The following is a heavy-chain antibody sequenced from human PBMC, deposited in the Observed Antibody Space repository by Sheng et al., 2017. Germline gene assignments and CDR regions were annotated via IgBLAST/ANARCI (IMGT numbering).Heavy chain of an antibody. CDR3: ARGRSSSRVETNWFDP. CDR1: GYSISSGYY. V-gene: IGHV4-38-2*01. CDR2: IYHSGST. J-gene: IGHJ5*02. D-gene: IGHD6-6*01. Sequence: QVQLQESGPGLVKPSETLSLTCAVSGYSISSGYYWGWIRQPPGKGLEWIGSIYHSGSTYYNPSLKSRVTISVDTSKNQFSLKLSSVTAADTAVYYCARGRSSSRVETNWFDPWGQG.